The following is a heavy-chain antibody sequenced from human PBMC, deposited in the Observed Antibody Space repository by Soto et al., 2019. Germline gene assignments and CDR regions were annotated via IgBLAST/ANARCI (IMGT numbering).Heavy chain of an antibody. CDR1: GGSISSGGYS. J-gene: IGHJ4*02. D-gene: IGHD2-21*01. V-gene: IGHV4-30-2*01. CDR3: ARGNVVAIDY. Sequence: PSETLSLTCAVSGGSISSGGYSWSWIRQPPGKGLEWIGYIYHSGSTYYNPSLKSRVTISVDRPKNQFSLKLSSVTAADTAVYYCARGNVVAIDYWGQGTLVTVSS. CDR2: IYHSGST.